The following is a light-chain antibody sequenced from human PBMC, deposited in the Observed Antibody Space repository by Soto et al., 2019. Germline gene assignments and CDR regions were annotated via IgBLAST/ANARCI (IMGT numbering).Light chain of an antibody. CDR2: GVS. Sequence: DIQLTQSPSSLSASVGAEVTITCRARQGISHYLTWYQQKPGRAPTVLIYGVSTLQSGVPSRFRGRVCGTDFTPTISNLQIEYCATYYRHQSYYAQFTFGGGTMVEIK. V-gene: IGKV1-39*01. CDR1: QGISHY. CDR3: HQSYYAQFT. J-gene: IGKJ4*01.